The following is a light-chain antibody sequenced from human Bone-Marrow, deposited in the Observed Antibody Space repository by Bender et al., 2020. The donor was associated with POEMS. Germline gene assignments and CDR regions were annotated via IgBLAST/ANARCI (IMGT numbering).Light chain of an antibody. Sequence: QSVLTQPPSASGTPGQRVTISCSGSSSNIGTKYVYWYQQLPGTAPKLLIQRNDQRPSGVPDRFSGSKSGTSASLAITGLQTDDEADYYCCSYAGSFTYVFGTGTKVTVL. CDR3: CSYAGSFTYV. CDR2: RND. J-gene: IGLJ1*01. V-gene: IGLV1-47*01. CDR1: SSNIGTKY.